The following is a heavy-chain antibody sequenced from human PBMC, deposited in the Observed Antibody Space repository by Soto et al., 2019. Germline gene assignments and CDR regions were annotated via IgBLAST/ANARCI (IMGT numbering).Heavy chain of an antibody. Sequence: SETLSLTCTVSGGSISSGGYYWSWIRQHPGKGLEWIGYIYYSGSTYYNPSLKSRVTTSVDTSKNQFSLKLSSVTAADTAVYYCARACSGYDSSGYFPYFDYWGQGTLVTVSS. V-gene: IGHV4-31*03. D-gene: IGHD3-22*01. CDR3: ARACSGYDSSGYFPYFDY. CDR2: IYYSGST. J-gene: IGHJ4*02. CDR1: GGSISSGGYY.